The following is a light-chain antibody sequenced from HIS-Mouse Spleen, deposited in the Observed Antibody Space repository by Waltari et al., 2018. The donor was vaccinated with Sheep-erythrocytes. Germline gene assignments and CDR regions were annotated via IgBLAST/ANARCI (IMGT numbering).Light chain of an antibody. J-gene: IGLJ1*01. CDR3: CSYAGSYNHV. Sequence: QSALTQPRSVSGSPGPSVTISCTGTSSDVGGYNYVPWYQQHPGKAPKLMIYDVSTRPSGVPDRFSGSKSGNTASLTISGLQAEDEADYYCCSYAGSYNHVFATGTKVTVL. V-gene: IGLV2-11*01. CDR1: SSDVGGYNY. CDR2: DVS.